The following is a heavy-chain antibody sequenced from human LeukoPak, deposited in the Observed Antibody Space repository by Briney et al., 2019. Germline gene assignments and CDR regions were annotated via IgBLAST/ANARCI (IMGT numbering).Heavy chain of an antibody. CDR1: GFTFSSYS. CDR2: ISKSSSYI. D-gene: IGHD3-10*01. J-gene: IGHJ6*03. Sequence: GGSLRLSCAASGFTFSSYSMNWVRQAPGKGLEWVSSISKSSSYIYYADSLKGRFTISRDNAKNSLYLQMNSLRAEDTAVYYCAREASDYYGSGRHPPPLLGEYYYYMDVWGKGTTVTISS. CDR3: AREASDYYGSGRHPPPLLGEYYYYMDV. V-gene: IGHV3-21*01.